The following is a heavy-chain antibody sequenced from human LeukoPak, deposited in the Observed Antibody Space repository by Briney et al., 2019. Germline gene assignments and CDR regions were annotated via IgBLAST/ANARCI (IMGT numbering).Heavy chain of an antibody. CDR1: GFTCSSYA. J-gene: IGHJ4*02. D-gene: IGHD6-19*01. V-gene: IGHV3-23*01. CDR3: AKDRDSSGWRVSYYFDY. Sequence: GGSLRLSCAASGFTCSSYAMSWVGKAPGKGLEWVSAISGSGGSTYYADSVKGRFTISRDNSKNTLYLQMNSLRAEDTAVYYCAKDRDSSGWRVSYYFDYWGQGTLVTVSS. CDR2: ISGSGGST.